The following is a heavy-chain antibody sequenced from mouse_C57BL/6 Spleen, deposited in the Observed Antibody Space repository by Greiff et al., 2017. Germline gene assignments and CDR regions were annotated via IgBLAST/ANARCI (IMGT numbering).Heavy chain of an antibody. CDR1: GYNFTSYG. D-gene: IGHD2-2*01. Sequence: QVQLQQSGAELARPGASVKLSCKASGYNFTSYGISWVKQRTGPGLEWVGEIYPRSGNTYYNEKFKGKATLTADKSSSTAYMELRSLTSEDSAVYFCARMGWLPLYAMDYWGQGTSVTVSS. CDR2: IYPRSGNT. V-gene: IGHV1-81*01. CDR3: ARMGWLPLYAMDY. J-gene: IGHJ4*01.